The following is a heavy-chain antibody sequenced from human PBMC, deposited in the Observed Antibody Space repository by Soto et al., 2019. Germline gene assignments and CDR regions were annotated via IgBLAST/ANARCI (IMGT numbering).Heavy chain of an antibody. Sequence: QVQLVQSGAEVRQPASSVKVSCKTSGATFSSYAITWVRQAPGQGLEWMGGIVPTVDTSTYAQKFQGRVTITADKFTKTVYMKLSSLRSDDTAVYYCVRVVAIPGYPDNCGQGTLVTVSS. V-gene: IGHV1-69*14. CDR3: VRVVAIPGYPDN. J-gene: IGHJ4*01. D-gene: IGHD5-12*01. CDR1: GATFSSYA. CDR2: IVPTVDTS.